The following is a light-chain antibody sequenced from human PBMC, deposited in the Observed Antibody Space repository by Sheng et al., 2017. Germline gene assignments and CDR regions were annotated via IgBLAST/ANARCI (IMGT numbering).Light chain of an antibody. J-gene: IGKJ2*01. Sequence: DIQMTQSPSTLSASVGDRVTFTCRASESINDWLAWYQQKPGKAPKLLIFKASTLQGGVPSRFSGSGSGTEFTLTISSLQPDDFATYFCQQYKSYFRTFGQGTKLEI. V-gene: IGKV1-5*03. CDR2: KAS. CDR1: ESINDW. CDR3: QQYKSYFRT.